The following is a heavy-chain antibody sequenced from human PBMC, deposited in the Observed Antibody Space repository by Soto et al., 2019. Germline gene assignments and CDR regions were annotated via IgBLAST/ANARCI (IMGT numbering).Heavy chain of an antibody. CDR2: ISAYNGNT. Sequence: QVQLVQSGAEVKKPGASVKVSCKASGYTFTSYGISWVRQAPGQGLEWMGWISAYNGNTHYAQKLQGRVTMTTDTSTSTAYMELRSLGSDDTAVYYLARVKSKRQLVFGLKPTDYGGQRTLVTVSS. V-gene: IGHV1-18*01. J-gene: IGHJ4*02. D-gene: IGHD6-6*01. CDR1: GYTFTSYG. CDR3: ARVKSKRQLVFGLKPTDY.